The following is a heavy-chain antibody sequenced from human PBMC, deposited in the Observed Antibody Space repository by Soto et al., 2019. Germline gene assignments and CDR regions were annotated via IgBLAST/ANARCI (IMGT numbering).Heavy chain of an antibody. CDR1: GFNLSTHA. V-gene: IGHV3-23*01. Sequence: GGSLRLSCVVSGFNLSTHASIWVRQGPGKGLEWVSGIESGGRTFRADSVKGHFTISRDNSKNSLYLQMNSLRAEDTAVYYCAKEVYVSGVXWGQGTLVTVSX. CDR3: AKEVYVSGVX. D-gene: IGHD3-10*01. CDR2: IESGGRT. J-gene: IGHJ4*02.